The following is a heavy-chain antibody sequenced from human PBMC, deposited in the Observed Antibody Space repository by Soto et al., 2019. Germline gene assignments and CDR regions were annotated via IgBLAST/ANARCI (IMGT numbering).Heavy chain of an antibody. J-gene: IGHJ4*02. CDR3: AHEEGSSWHIDY. V-gene: IGHV2-5*02. CDR2: IYWDDDK. Sequence: SGLTLVKPTQTLTLTFTFSGFSLSTSGVGVGWIRQPPGKALEWLALIYWDDDKRYSPSLKSRLTITKDTSKNQVVLTMTNMDPVDTATYYCAHEEGSSWHIDYWGQGTLVTVSS. D-gene: IGHD6-13*01. CDR1: GFSLSTSGVG.